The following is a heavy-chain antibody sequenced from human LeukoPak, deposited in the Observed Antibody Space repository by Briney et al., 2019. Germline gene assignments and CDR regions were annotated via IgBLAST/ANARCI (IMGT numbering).Heavy chain of an antibody. J-gene: IGHJ4*02. Sequence: PGGSLRLSCAASGFTFSSYSMNWVRQAPGKGLEWVSYISSSSSTIYYADSVKGRFTISRDNSKNTLYLQMNSLRAEDTAVYYCAKSPYDFWSGYYYYFDYWGQGTLVTVSS. V-gene: IGHV3-48*01. D-gene: IGHD3-3*01. CDR2: ISSSSSTI. CDR3: AKSPYDFWSGYYYYFDY. CDR1: GFTFSSYS.